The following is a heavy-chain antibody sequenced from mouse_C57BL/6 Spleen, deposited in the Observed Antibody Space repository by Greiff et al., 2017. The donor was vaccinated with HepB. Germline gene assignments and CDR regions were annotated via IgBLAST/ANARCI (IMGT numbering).Heavy chain of an antibody. D-gene: IGHD1-1*01. CDR1: GFSLTSYG. J-gene: IGHJ1*03. Sequence: VMLVESGPGLVQPSQSLSITCTVSGFSLTSYGVHWVRQSPGKGLEWLGVIWSGGSTDYNAAFISRLSISKDNSKSQVFFKMNSLQADDTAIYYCARSDYYGSSLYWYFDVWGTGTTVTVSS. CDR2: IWSGGST. V-gene: IGHV2-2*01. CDR3: ARSDYYGSSLYWYFDV.